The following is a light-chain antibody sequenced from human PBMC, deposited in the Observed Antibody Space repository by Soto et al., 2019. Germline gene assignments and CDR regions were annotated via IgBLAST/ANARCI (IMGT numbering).Light chain of an antibody. CDR3: QSYDSSLNGFYV. J-gene: IGLJ1*01. Sequence: QAVVTQPPSVSGAPGQRVTISCAGSSSNIGAGYDVHWYQQVPGTAPKLLIYVNTNRPSGVPDRFSGSKSGTSASLAITGLQAEDEADYYCQSYDSSLNGFYVFGSGTKLTVL. CDR1: SSNIGAGYD. V-gene: IGLV1-40*01. CDR2: VNT.